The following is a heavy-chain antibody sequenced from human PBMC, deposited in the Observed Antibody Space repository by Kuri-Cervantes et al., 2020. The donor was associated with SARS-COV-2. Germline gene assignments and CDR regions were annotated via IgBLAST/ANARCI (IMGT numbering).Heavy chain of an antibody. CDR3: ARDMTIFGVVTYYFDY. V-gene: IGHV3-7*01. D-gene: IGHD3-3*01. CDR1: GFTFSSYA. CDR2: IKQDGSEK. Sequence: LSLTCAASGFTFSSYAMSWVRQAPGKGLEWVANIKQDGSEKYYVDSVKGRFTISRDNAKNSLYLQMNSLRAEDTAVYYCARDMTIFGVVTYYFDYWGQGTLVTVSS. J-gene: IGHJ4*02.